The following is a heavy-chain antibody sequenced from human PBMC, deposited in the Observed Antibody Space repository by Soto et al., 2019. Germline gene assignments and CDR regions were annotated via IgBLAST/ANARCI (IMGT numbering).Heavy chain of an antibody. CDR1: GFTFSSYA. Sequence: EVQLLESGGGLVQPGGSLRLSCAASGFTFSSYAMSWVRQAPGKGLEWVSAISGSGGSTYYADSVKGRFTISRDNSKNTLYLQMNSLRAEDTAVYYCAKRRLVAVPAAITSWFDPWGQGTLVTVSS. CDR2: ISGSGGST. V-gene: IGHV3-23*01. CDR3: AKRRLVAVPAAITSWFDP. J-gene: IGHJ5*02. D-gene: IGHD2-2*01.